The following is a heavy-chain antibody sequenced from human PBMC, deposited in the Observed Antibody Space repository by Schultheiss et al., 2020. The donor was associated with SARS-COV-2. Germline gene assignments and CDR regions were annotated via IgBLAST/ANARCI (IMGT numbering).Heavy chain of an antibody. Sequence: GESLKISCAASGFTFSSYAMSWVRQAPGKGLEWVANIKQDGSEKYYVDSVKGRFTISRDNSKNTLYLQMNSLRAEDTAVYYCAKEGFYYGSGSYYYYYYGMDVWGQGTTVTVSS. CDR3: AKEGFYYGSGSYYYYYYGMDV. CDR1: GFTFSSYA. J-gene: IGHJ6*02. CDR2: IKQDGSEK. V-gene: IGHV3-7*01. D-gene: IGHD3-10*01.